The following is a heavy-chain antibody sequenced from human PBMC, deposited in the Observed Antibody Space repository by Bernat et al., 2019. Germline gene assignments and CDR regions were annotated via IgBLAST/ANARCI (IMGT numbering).Heavy chain of an antibody. Sequence: EVQLVESGGGLVQPGGSLRLSCAVAGFTFSSHDMHWVRQPTGKGLEWVSAIGTSGVTYYSDSVKCRFTISRENAKNSLYLQMNSLRAGDTAVYYCARGRIPSCSSATCQKGNWFDPWGQGTLVTVSS. V-gene: IGHV3-13*01. CDR3: ARGRIPSCSSATCQKGNWFDP. CDR1: GFTFSSHD. J-gene: IGHJ5*02. CDR2: IGTSGVT. D-gene: IGHD2-2*01.